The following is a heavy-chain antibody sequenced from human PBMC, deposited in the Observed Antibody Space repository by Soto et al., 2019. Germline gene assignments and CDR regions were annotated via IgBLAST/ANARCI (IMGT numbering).Heavy chain of an antibody. V-gene: IGHV4-39*01. Sequence: LSLTCTVSGGSISSSSYYLGWIRQPPGKGLEWIGSIYYSGSTYYNPSLKSRVTISVDTSKNQFSLKLSSVTAADTAVYYCAKGRRITIFGVVVGYYGMDVWGQGTTVTVSS. CDR1: GGSISSSSYY. CDR2: IYYSGST. CDR3: AKGRRITIFGVVVGYYGMDV. J-gene: IGHJ6*02. D-gene: IGHD3-3*01.